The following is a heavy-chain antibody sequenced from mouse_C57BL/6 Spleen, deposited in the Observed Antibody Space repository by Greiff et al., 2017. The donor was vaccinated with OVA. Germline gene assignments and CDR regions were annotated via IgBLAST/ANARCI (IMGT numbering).Heavy chain of an antibody. V-gene: IGHV5-17*01. CDR3: ARGHYGTFDY. J-gene: IGHJ2*01. D-gene: IGHD1-1*01. CDR1: GFTFSDYG. Sequence: DVMLVESGGGLVKPGGSLKLSCAASGFTFSDYGMHWVRQAPEKGLEWVAYISSDRSSIYYADTLKGRFTISRDNAKNTLFLQMTSLRSEDTAMYYCARGHYGTFDYWGQGTTLTVSS. CDR2: ISSDRSSI.